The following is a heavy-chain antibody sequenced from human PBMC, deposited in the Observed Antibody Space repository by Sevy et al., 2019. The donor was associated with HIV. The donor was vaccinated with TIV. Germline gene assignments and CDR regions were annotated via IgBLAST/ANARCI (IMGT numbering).Heavy chain of an antibody. J-gene: IGHJ4*02. CDR3: ARGGYSYREIDY. V-gene: IGHV4-39*01. D-gene: IGHD5-18*01. CDR1: GGSISSSSYY. Sequence: LSLTCTVSGGSISSSSYYWGWIRQPPGKGLEWIGSIYYSGSTYYNPSLKSRVTISVDTSKNQFSLKLSSVTAADTAVYYCARGGYSYREIDYWGQGTLVTVSS. CDR2: IYYSGST.